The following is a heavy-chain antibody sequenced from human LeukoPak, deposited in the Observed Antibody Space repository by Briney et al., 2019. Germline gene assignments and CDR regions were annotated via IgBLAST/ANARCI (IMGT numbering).Heavy chain of an antibody. J-gene: IGHJ4*02. CDR1: VFTFSSYW. D-gene: IGHD2-21*02. Sequence: PGGSLRLSCAASVFTFSSYWMSWVRQAPGKGREWVANIKQDGSEKYYVDSVKGRFTISRDNAKNSLYLQMNSLRAEDTAVYYCARAGVVVTAPVDYWGQGTLVTVSS. V-gene: IGHV3-7*01. CDR2: IKQDGSEK. CDR3: ARAGVVVTAPVDY.